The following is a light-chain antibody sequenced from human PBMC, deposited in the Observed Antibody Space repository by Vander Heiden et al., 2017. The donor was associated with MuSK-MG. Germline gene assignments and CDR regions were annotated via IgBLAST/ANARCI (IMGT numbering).Light chain of an antibody. V-gene: IGKV3-20*01. CDR2: GAY. CDR3: QDYGTFP. J-gene: IGKJ3*01. CDR1: QSVNSSY. Sequence: EIVLPQSPGTLSLSPGDRATLSCRASQSVNSSYLAYYQQKPGQAPRLLIYGAYSRDTGIQDRFSGSGSGTDFALTSSRLETEDFEVYDHQDYGTFPFGHGTKVDIK.